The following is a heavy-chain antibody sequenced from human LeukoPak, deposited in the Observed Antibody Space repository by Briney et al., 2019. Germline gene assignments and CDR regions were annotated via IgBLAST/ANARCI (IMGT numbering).Heavy chain of an antibody. CDR1: GFTFSSYA. V-gene: IGHV3-30-3*01. CDR2: ISYDGSNK. CDR3: ARGRLGTRNWFDP. Sequence: GGSLRLSCAASGFTFSSYAMHWVRQAPGKGLEGVAVISYDGSNKYYADSVKGRFTISRDNSKNALYLQMNSLRAEDTAVYYCARGRLGTRNWFDPWGQGALVTVSS. D-gene: IGHD3-22*01. J-gene: IGHJ5*02.